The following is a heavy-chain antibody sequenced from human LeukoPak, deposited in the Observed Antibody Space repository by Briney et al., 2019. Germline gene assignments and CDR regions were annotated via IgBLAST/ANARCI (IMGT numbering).Heavy chain of an antibody. CDR3: AKDWNYYDTSVPFYYYYMEV. D-gene: IGHD3-22*01. J-gene: IGHJ6*03. CDR2: VSYDGSDK. Sequence: GGSLRLSCAASGFTFSVYGMHWVRQAPGKGLEWVAVVSYDGSDKYYSDSVEGRFSISRDNSKNTVYLQMISLRAEDTAVYFCAKDWNYYDTSVPFYYYYMEVWGKGTTVTVSS. V-gene: IGHV3-30*18. CDR1: GFTFSVYG.